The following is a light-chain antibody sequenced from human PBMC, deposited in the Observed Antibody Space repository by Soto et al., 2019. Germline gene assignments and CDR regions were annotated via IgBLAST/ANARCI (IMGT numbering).Light chain of an antibody. J-gene: IGLJ2*01. Sequence: QSVLTQPPSASGSPRQSVTISCTGTSSDVGGYNYVSWYQQHPGKAPKLMIYEVSKRPSGVPDRFSGSKSGNTASLTVSGLQDEDEADYYCSSYAGSKNFVIFGGGTKLTVL. CDR3: SSYAGSKNFVI. CDR1: SSDVGGYNY. CDR2: EVS. V-gene: IGLV2-8*01.